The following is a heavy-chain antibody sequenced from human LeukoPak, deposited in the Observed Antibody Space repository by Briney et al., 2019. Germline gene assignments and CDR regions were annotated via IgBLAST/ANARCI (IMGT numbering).Heavy chain of an antibody. CDR3: ARGRYSSGWYYFDY. Sequence: RGSLRLSCAASGFTFSSYWMHWVRQAPGKGLVWVSRINSDGSSTSYADSVKGRFTISRDNAKNTLYLQMNSLRAEDTAVYYCARGRYSSGWYYFDYWGQGTLVTVSS. D-gene: IGHD6-19*01. CDR1: GFTFSSYW. CDR2: INSDGSST. J-gene: IGHJ4*02. V-gene: IGHV3-74*01.